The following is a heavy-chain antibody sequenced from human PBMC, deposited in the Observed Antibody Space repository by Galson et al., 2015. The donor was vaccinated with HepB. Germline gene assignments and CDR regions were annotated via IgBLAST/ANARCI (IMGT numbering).Heavy chain of an antibody. V-gene: IGHV3-9*01. D-gene: IGHD2-8*02. Sequence: SLRLSCAASGFTFGDYAMHWVRQAPGKGLEWVSSINWDSGSLDYADSVKGRFTISRDNAKNSLYLQMNSLTVDDTAWYYCGKDAYWAVEYWGQGTLVTVSS. J-gene: IGHJ4*02. CDR2: INWDSGSL. CDR3: GKDAYWAVEY. CDR1: GFTFGDYA.